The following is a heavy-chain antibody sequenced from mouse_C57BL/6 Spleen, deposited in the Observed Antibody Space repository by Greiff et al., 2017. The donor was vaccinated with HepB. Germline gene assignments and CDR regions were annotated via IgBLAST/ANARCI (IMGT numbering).Heavy chain of an antibody. V-gene: IGHV1-26*01. CDR3: AKVYYYGKGYFDY. Sequence: VQLQQSGPELVKPGASVKISCKASGYTFTDYYMNWVKQSHGKSLEWIGDINPNNGGTSYNQKFKGKATLTVDKSSSTAYMELRSLTSEDSAVYYCAKVYYYGKGYFDYWGQGTTLTVSS. D-gene: IGHD1-1*01. CDR2: INPNNGGT. J-gene: IGHJ2*01. CDR1: GYTFTDYY.